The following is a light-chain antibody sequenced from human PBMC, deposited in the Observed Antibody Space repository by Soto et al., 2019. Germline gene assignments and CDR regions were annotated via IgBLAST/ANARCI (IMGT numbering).Light chain of an antibody. CDR2: DVS. CDR1: LSVSSNY. CDR3: QQYGISPT. V-gene: IGKV3-20*01. J-gene: IGKJ1*01. Sequence: DIVLTQSPGTLSLSLGERATLSCRSSLSVSSNYLAWYQQKPDQAPRLVIYDVSGRATGIPDRFSGSGSGTDFTLTISRLEPEDSAVYYCQQYGISPTFGQGTKVEIK.